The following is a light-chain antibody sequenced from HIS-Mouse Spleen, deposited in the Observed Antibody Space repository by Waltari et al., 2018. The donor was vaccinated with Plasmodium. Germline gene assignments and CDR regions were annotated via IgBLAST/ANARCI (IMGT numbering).Light chain of an antibody. CDR1: ALPKTY. J-gene: IGLJ3*02. CDR3: YSTDSSGNHRV. CDR2: EDS. V-gene: IGLV3-10*01. Sequence: SYELTQPPSVSVSPGQTARITCYRDALPKTYPDRDQHKSGQAPVLVINEDSKRPSWIPERFSGSISGTMATLTISGAQVEDEADYYCYSTDSSGNHRVFGGGTKLTVL.